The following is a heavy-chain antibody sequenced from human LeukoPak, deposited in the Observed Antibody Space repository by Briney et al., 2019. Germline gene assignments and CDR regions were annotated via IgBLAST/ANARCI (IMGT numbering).Heavy chain of an antibody. J-gene: IGHJ3*02. CDR1: GGSISSGDYY. CDR2: IYYSGST. Sequence: SQTLSLTCTVSGGSISSGDYYWSWIRQPPGKGLESIGYIYYSGSTYYNPSLKSRVTISVDTSKNQFSLKLSSVTAADTAVYYCARDRPYGSGVLDAFDIWGQGTMVTVSS. D-gene: IGHD3-10*01. CDR3: ARDRPYGSGVLDAFDI. V-gene: IGHV4-30-4*01.